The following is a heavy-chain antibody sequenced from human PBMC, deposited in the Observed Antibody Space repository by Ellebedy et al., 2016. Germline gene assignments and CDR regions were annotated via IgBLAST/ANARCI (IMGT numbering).Heavy chain of an antibody. CDR1: SGSISSGDNS. CDR2: FSYGGST. Sequence: GSLRLSCSVSSGSISSGDNSWVWIRQPPGKGLEWIGTFSYGGSTDYGPSLKSRVTISAHTSMNQFSLKLSSVTAADTAVYYCAASVAVAGRIEYWGQGTLVTVSS. CDR3: AASVAVAGRIEY. J-gene: IGHJ4*02. V-gene: IGHV4-39*01. D-gene: IGHD6-19*01.